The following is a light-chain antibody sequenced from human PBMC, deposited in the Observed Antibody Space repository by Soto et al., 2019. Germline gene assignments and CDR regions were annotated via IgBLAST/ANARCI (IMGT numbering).Light chain of an antibody. Sequence: VQITQSPSSVSASVGDGVTISCRASQSIASWLAWYQQRPGKAPRLLIYAASRLQRGVPSRFSGSESGTDFTLTISNLQPEDFATYYCLQSNSFPLPFGGGTKVDIK. CDR1: QSIASW. J-gene: IGKJ4*01. CDR2: AAS. V-gene: IGKV1-12*01. CDR3: LQSNSFPLP.